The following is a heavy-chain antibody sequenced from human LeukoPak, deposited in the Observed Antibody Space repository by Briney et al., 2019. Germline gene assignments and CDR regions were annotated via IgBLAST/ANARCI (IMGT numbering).Heavy chain of an antibody. Sequence: PGGSLRLSCAASGFIFSSYAMHWVRQAPGKGLEWVAVISYDGSNKYYADSVKGRFTISRDSSKNTLYLQMNSLRAEDTAVYYCARGGSSWDFAFDIWGQGTMVTVSS. CDR1: GFIFSSYA. CDR2: ISYDGSNK. J-gene: IGHJ3*02. D-gene: IGHD6-13*01. CDR3: ARGGSSWDFAFDI. V-gene: IGHV3-30*04.